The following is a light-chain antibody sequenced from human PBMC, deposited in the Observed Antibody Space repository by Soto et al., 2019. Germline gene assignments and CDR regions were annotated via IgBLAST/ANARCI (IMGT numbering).Light chain of an antibody. CDR3: SSYTSSSTLV. CDR2: DVS. J-gene: IGLJ2*01. CDR1: SSDVGGYND. Sequence: QSVLTQPASVHGSPGQSITIACTGSSSDVGGYNDVSWYQQHPGKDPKLMIYDVSNRPSGVSNRISGSKSGNTASLTISGLQAEDEADYYCSSYTSSSTLVFGGGTKLTVL. V-gene: IGLV2-14*01.